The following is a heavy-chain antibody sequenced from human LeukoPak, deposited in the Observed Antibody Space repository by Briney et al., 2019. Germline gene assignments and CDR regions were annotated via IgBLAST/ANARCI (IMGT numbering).Heavy chain of an antibody. CDR2: VKKDGTEK. D-gene: IGHD7-27*01. CDR1: GFTFSSYS. CDR3: GSGDDSEY. V-gene: IGHV3-7*01. J-gene: IGHJ4*01. Sequence: GGSLRLSCAASGFTFSSYSGRWVRQAPGKGLEWVATVKKDGTEKYYLDSVKGRFTISRDNAKSLVFLQMNSLRAEDTAIYYCGSGDDSEYWGHGTLVTVSS.